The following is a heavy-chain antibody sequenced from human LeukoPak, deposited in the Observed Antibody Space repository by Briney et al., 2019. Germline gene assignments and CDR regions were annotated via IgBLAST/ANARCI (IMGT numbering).Heavy chain of an antibody. D-gene: IGHD3-10*01. CDR2: IYYSGST. CDR1: GGSLSCYY. Sequence: SETLSLTCTVSGGSLSCYYWSWMRPPPGRGLEGVGYIYYSGSTNYNPSLKSRVSISVDTSKNQFSLKLSSVTAADTAVYYCARAMKQFRDDAFAIWGQGTMVTVSS. CDR3: ARAMKQFRDDAFAI. V-gene: IGHV4-59*01. J-gene: IGHJ3*02.